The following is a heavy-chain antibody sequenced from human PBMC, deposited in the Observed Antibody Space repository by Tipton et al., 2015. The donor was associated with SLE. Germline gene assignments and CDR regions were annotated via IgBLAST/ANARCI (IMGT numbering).Heavy chain of an antibody. CDR2: ISAYNGNT. CDR1: GYTFTSYG. J-gene: IGHJ4*02. Sequence: SGAEVKKPGASVKVSCKASGYTFTSYGISWVRQAPGQGLEWMGWISAYNGNTNYAQKLHGRVTMTRDTSISTAYMELSRLRSDDTAVYYCAGDNYSISWDLDYWGQGTLLTFSS. D-gene: IGHD6-13*01. CDR3: AGDNYSISWDLDY. V-gene: IGHV1-18*01.